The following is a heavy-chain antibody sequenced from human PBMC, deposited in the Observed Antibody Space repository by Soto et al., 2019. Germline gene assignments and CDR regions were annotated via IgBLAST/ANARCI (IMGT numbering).Heavy chain of an antibody. V-gene: IGHV1-18*01. CDR3: ARDWIFGVVIYYYYGMDV. D-gene: IGHD3-3*01. J-gene: IGHJ6*02. Sequence: GASVKVSCKASGYTFTSYGISWVRQAPGQGLEWMGWISAYNGNTNYAQKLQGRVTMTTDTSTSTAYMELRSLRSDDTAVYYCARDWIFGVVIYYYYGMDVWGQGTTVTVSS. CDR2: ISAYNGNT. CDR1: GYTFTSYG.